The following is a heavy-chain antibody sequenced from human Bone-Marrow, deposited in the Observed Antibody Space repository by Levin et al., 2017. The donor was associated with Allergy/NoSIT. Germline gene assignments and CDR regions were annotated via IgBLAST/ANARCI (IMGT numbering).Heavy chain of an antibody. J-gene: IGHJ4*02. D-gene: IGHD3-3*01. CDR1: GYTFTSYA. V-gene: IGHV1-3*01. Sequence: GESLKISCKASGYTFTSYAMHWVRQAPGQRLEWMGWINAGNGNTKYSQKFQGRVTITRDTSASTAYMELSSLRSEDTAVYYCARDSRAYYDFWSGYYYFDYWGQGTLVTVSS. CDR3: ARDSRAYYDFWSGYYYFDY. CDR2: INAGNGNT.